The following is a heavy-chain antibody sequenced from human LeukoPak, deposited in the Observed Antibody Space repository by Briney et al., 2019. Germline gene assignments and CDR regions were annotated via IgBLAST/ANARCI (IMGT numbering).Heavy chain of an antibody. J-gene: IGHJ4*02. D-gene: IGHD6-19*01. CDR2: ISGSGGST. CDR3: AKEERQWLVLPYYFDY. V-gene: IGHV3-23*01. CDR1: GFTFSSYA. Sequence: GGSLRLSCAASGFTFSSYAMSWVRQAPGKGLEWVSAISGSGGSTYYADSVKGRFTISRDNSKNTLYLQMNSLRAEDTAVYYCAKEERQWLVLPYYFDYWGQGTLVTVSS.